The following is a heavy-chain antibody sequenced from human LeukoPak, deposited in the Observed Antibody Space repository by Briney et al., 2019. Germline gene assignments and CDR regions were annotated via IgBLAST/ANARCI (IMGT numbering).Heavy chain of an antibody. Sequence: GESLKISCKGSGYSITSHWITWVRQMPGKGLEWMGIIYPGDSDTRYSPSFQGQVTISADKSISTAYLQWSSLKASDTAMYYCARQSVDYYYYYGMDVWGQGTTVTVSS. J-gene: IGHJ6*02. CDR1: GYSITSHW. CDR3: ARQSVDYYYYYGMDV. CDR2: IYPGDSDT. V-gene: IGHV5-51*01.